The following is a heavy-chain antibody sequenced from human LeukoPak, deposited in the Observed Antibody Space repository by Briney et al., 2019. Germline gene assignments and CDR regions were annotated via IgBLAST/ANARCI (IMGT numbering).Heavy chain of an antibody. D-gene: IGHD6-13*01. CDR2: ISYDGSNK. CDR3: ARHGGYSSSWSRLFDY. Sequence: GGSLRLSCAASGFTFSSYAMHWVRQAPGKGLEWVAVISYDGSNKYYADSVKGRFTISRDNAKNSLYLQMNSLRAEDTAVYYCARHGGYSSSWSRLFDYWGQGTLVTVSS. CDR1: GFTFSSYA. V-gene: IGHV3-30*04. J-gene: IGHJ4*02.